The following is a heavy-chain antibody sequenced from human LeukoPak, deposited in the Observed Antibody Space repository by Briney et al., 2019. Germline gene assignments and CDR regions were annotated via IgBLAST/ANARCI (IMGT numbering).Heavy chain of an antibody. D-gene: IGHD4-17*01. CDR1: GGSISSSSYY. J-gene: IGHJ4*02. CDR3: VTTTVIATVDY. Sequence: SETLSLTCTVSGGSISSSSYYWGWIRQPPGKGLEWIGSICYSGSTYYNPSLKSRVTISVDTSKNQFSLKLSSVTAADTAEYYCVTTTVIATVDYWGQGTLVTVSS. V-gene: IGHV4-39*01. CDR2: ICYSGST.